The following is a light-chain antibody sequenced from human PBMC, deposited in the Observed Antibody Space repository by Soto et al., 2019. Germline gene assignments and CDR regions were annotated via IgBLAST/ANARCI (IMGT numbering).Light chain of an antibody. CDR3: QQYETFLT. CDR2: GAS. Sequence: EIQMTQSPSSLSASVGDRVTITCRASESISTWLAWYQQKPGKAPKLLIYGASSLESGVPSRFSGSGSGTEFTLTNSSLQPDDFATYYCQQYETFLTFGGGTKVDIK. J-gene: IGKJ4*01. CDR1: ESISTW. V-gene: IGKV1-5*03.